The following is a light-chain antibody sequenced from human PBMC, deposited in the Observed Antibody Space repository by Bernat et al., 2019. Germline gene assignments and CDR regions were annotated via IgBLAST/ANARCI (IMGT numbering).Light chain of an antibody. CDR3: SSYASSTTVL. CDR1: SSDVGTYNL. V-gene: IGLV2-23*02. Sequence: QSALTQPASVSGSPGQSITISCTGTSSDVGTYNLVSWYQQYPGKAPKLIIYEVTKGPSGVSNRFSGSKSGNTASLIISGLQAEDEADYYCSSYASSTTVLFGGGTKLTVL. J-gene: IGLJ2*01. CDR2: EVT.